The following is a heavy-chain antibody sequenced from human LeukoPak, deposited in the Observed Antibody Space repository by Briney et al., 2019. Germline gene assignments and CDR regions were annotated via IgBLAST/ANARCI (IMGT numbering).Heavy chain of an antibody. Sequence: GGSLRLSCAASGLTFSRHAMRWVRQAPGKGLEGVSSISGSGGSTYYADSVKGRFTISRDNAKNTLYLQMNSLRAEDTAVYYCAKDYGDLKEDFWGQGTLVTVSS. J-gene: IGHJ4*02. CDR3: AKDYGDLKEDF. CDR2: ISGSGGST. V-gene: IGHV3-23*01. D-gene: IGHD4-17*01. CDR1: GLTFSRHA.